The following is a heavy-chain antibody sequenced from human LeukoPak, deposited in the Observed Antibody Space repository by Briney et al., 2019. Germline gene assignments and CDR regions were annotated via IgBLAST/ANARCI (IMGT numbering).Heavy chain of an antibody. V-gene: IGHV5-51*01. D-gene: IGHD2-15*01. CDR1: GYSFTSYW. Sequence: GESLKISCKGSGYSFTSYWIGWVRQMPGKGLEWMGIIYPGDSDTRYSPSFQGQVTISADKSISTAYLQWSSLKASDTAMYYCARHAALPYYCSGGSCYDIGWFDPWGQGTLVTVSS. CDR2: IYPGDSDT. CDR3: ARHAALPYYCSGGSCYDIGWFDP. J-gene: IGHJ5*02.